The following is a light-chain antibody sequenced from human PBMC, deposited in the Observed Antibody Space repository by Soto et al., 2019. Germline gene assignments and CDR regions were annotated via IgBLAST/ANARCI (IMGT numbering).Light chain of an antibody. CDR2: KAS. Sequence: DIQMTQSPSTLSASVGDRVTITCRASQSTSTWLAWYQHKPGKAPNLLIYKASSLESGVPSRFSGSGSGTEFTLTISSLQPDDAATYYCQQYGRYRTFGQGTKVEIK. J-gene: IGKJ1*01. V-gene: IGKV1-5*03. CDR3: QQYGRYRT. CDR1: QSTSTW.